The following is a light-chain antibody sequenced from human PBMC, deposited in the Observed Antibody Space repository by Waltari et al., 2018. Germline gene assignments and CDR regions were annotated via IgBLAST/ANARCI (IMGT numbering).Light chain of an antibody. CDR1: RPNHEPGHA. CDR2: TNS. V-gene: IGLV1-40*01. J-gene: IGLJ2*01. CDR3: QSYDSSLSGWV. Sequence: QSVLTQPPSVSGAPGQRVTISCTGTRPNHEPGHAVHWSQPVLGTAPKVLIYTNSIRPSGVPDRFSGSKSGTSASLAITGLQAEDEAEYYCQSYDSSLSGWVFGGGTTLTVL.